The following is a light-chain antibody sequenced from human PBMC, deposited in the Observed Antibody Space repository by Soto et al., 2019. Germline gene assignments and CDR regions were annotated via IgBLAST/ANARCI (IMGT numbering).Light chain of an antibody. J-gene: IGLJ2*01. CDR1: SSNIGNNY. V-gene: IGLV1-51*02. CDR2: ENK. Sequence: QSVLTQPPSVSAAPGQKVTIPCSGSSSNIGNNYVSWYQQLPGTAPKLLIYENKKRPSGIPDRFSGSKSGTSATLGITGLQTGDEADYYCGTWDSSLSAVVFGGGTKLTVL. CDR3: GTWDSSLSAVV.